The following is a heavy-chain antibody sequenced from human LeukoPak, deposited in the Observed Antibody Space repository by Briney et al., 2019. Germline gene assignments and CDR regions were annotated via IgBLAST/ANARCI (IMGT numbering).Heavy chain of an antibody. V-gene: IGHV4-4*07. CDR2: IHTDGTT. Sequence: SETLPLTCTVSGGSISSYLWSWIRQPAGKGLEWLGRIHTDGTTTYSPSLQSRLTMSVDTSKKQTSLRLSSVTAADTAIYYCATEQVSGSAWGFDYWGQGSLVTVSS. D-gene: IGHD6-19*01. CDR3: ATEQVSGSAWGFDY. J-gene: IGHJ4*02. CDR1: GGSISSYL.